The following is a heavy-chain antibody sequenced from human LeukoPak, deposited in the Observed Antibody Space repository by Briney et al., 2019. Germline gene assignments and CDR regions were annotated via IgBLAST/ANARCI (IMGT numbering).Heavy chain of an antibody. CDR1: GFAFSDYF. J-gene: IGHJ4*02. D-gene: IGHD4-17*01. CDR2: MSTSGSNT. CDR3: ARAPNTVTALDY. Sequence: GGSLRLSCAASGFAFSDYFMTWVRQAPGKGLEWISYMSTSGSNTFYAASVKGRFTISRDNAKNLVYLQMNSLRVEDTAFYYCARAPNTVTALDYWGQGTLVTVSS. V-gene: IGHV3-11*04.